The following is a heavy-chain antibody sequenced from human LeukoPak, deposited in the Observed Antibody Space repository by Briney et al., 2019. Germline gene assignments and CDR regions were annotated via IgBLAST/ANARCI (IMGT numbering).Heavy chain of an antibody. Sequence: ASVKVSCKASGYTFTSYDINWVRQATGQGLEWMGWMNPNSGSTGYAQKFQGRVTITRNTSISTAYMELSGLRSEDTAVYYCARGRSTGYPHYFEYWGQGTLVTVSS. V-gene: IGHV1-8*03. D-gene: IGHD5-12*01. CDR3: ARGRSTGYPHYFEY. J-gene: IGHJ4*02. CDR1: GYTFTSYD. CDR2: MNPNSGST.